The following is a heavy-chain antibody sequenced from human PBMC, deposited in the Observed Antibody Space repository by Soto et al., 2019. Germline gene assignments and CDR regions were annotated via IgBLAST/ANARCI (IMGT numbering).Heavy chain of an antibody. Sequence: ASVKVSCKASGYIFNKYGFNWVRQAPGQGLEWMGRISAFNGYTNFAQKFQGRVTLTTDTSTNTAYMELSSLRSDDTAIYYCARGRGVVTPAGTPDAFDVWGQGTTVTVSS. CDR1: GYIFNKYG. CDR2: ISAFNGYT. V-gene: IGHV1-18*01. J-gene: IGHJ3*01. CDR3: ARGRGVVTPAGTPDAFDV. D-gene: IGHD2-21*02.